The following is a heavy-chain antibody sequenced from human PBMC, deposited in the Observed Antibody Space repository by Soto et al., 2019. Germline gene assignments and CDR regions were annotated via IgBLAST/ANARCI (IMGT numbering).Heavy chain of an antibody. Sequence: SETLSLTCTVSGGSISSHYCSWIRQPPGQGLEWIGYVYYSGSTNYNPSLKRRVTISVDTSKSQFSLRLSSVIAADTAVYFCARLDGYDHQFEHWGQGGLVTVPS. CDR1: GGSISSHY. V-gene: IGHV4-59*08. J-gene: IGHJ4*02. CDR2: VYYSGST. CDR3: ARLDGYDHQFEH. D-gene: IGHD5-12*01.